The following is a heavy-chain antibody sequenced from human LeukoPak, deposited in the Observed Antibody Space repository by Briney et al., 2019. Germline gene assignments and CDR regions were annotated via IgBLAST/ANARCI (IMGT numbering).Heavy chain of an antibody. V-gene: IGHV3-53*04. CDR2: IYSGGST. J-gene: IGHJ6*02. CDR3: ARDVGGPPVAGSGMDV. CDR1: GFTVSSNY. Sequence: GGSLRLSCAASGFTVSSNYISWVRQAPGKGLEWVSVIYSGGSTYYADSVKGRFTISRHNSKNTLYLQMNSLRAEDTAVYYCARDVGGPPVAGSGMDVWGQGTTVTVSS. D-gene: IGHD6-19*01.